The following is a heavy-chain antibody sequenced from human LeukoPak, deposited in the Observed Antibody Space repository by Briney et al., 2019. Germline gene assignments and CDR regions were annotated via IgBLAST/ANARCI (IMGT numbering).Heavy chain of an antibody. CDR1: GYTFTGYY. D-gene: IGHD7-27*01. CDR3: ARFGSNWGFSYFDL. J-gene: IGHJ2*01. CDR2: INPNSGGT. V-gene: IGHV1-2*02. Sequence: ASVKVSCKASGYTFTGYYMHWVRQAPGQGLEWMGWINPNSGGTNYAQKFQGRVTMTRDTSISTAYMELSRLRSDDTAVYYCARFGSNWGFSYFDLWGRGTLVTVSS.